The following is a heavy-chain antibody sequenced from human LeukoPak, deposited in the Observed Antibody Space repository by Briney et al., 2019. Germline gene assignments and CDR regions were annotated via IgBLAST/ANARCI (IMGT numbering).Heavy chain of an antibody. CDR1: GLTFRNAW. D-gene: IGHD4-17*01. J-gene: IGHJ4*02. V-gene: IGHV3-15*01. CDR3: TTDPGDYAIY. Sequence: GGSLRLSCAASGLTFRNAWMSWVRQAPGKGLEWVGRIKSKTDGGTVDYAPPVKGRFTISRDDSRNTLSLEMNFLKIEDTAVYYCTTDPGDYAIYWGQGTLVTVSS. CDR2: IKSKTDGGTV.